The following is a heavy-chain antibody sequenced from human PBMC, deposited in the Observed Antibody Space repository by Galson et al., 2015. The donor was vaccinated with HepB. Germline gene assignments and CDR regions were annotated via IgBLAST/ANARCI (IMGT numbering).Heavy chain of an antibody. V-gene: IGHV4-31*03. J-gene: IGHJ6*03. D-gene: IGHD3-22*01. CDR3: ARDTIVVSASLAWGPKHKPDYYYMDV. CDR2: IYYSGST. CDR1: GGSISSGAYY. Sequence: TLSLTCTVSGGSISSGAYYWSWIRQHPGKGLEWIGYIYYSGSTYYNPSLKSRVTLSVDTSKNQFSLKLSSVTAADTAVYYCARDTIVVSASLAWGPKHKPDYYYMDVWGKGTTVTVSS.